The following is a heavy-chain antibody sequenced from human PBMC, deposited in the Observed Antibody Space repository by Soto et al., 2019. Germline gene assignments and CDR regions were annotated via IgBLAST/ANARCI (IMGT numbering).Heavy chain of an antibody. D-gene: IGHD5-18*01. CDR3: ARDRDTAMVTYYYYGMDV. J-gene: IGHJ6*02. CDR2: IYYSGST. V-gene: IGHV4-61*01. CDR1: GGSVSSGSYY. Sequence: PSETLSLTCTVSGGSVSSGSYYWSWIRQPPGKGLEWIGYIYYSGSTNYTPSLKSRVTISVDTSKNQFSLKLSSGTAADTAVYYCARDRDTAMVTYYYYGMDVWGQGTTVTVSS.